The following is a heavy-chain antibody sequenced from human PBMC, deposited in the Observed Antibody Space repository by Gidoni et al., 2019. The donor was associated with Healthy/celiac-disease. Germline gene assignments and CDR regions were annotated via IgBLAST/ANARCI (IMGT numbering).Heavy chain of an antibody. V-gene: IGHV3-21*01. CDR1: GFTFSSYS. CDR3: ARDGMPSYN. Sequence: EVQLVESGGGLVKPGGYLRLSCAAPGFTFSSYSMNWVRQAPGKGLEWVSSISSSSSYIYYADSVKGRFTISRDNAKNSLYLQMNSLRAEDTAVYYCARDGMPSYNWGQGTLVTVSS. J-gene: IGHJ4*02. CDR2: ISSSSSYI. D-gene: IGHD1-26*01.